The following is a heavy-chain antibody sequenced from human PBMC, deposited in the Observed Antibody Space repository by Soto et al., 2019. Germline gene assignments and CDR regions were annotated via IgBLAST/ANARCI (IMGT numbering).Heavy chain of an antibody. Sequence: QVHLQQWGAGLLKPSETLSLTCAVYGGSFSGYYWSWIRQPPGKGLEWIGEISHSGSTNYNPALKSPVTISVDTSKNQFSLNLNSMTAADTAMYYCAGGSRDIWGQGTMVTVSS. CDR1: GGSFSGYY. CDR2: ISHSGST. J-gene: IGHJ3*02. CDR3: AGGSRDI. V-gene: IGHV4-34*01.